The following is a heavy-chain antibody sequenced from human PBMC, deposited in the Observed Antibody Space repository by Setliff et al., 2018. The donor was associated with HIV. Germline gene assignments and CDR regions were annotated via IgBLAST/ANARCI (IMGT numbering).Heavy chain of an antibody. D-gene: IGHD2-15*01. Sequence: ASVKVSCKASGYTFSSYDINWVRQATGQGLEWMGWMNPNSGNTGYAQKFQGRVTMTRDTSISTAYMELNNLKFGGTAVYYCARARRDSYSLPYYFDYWGQGTLVTVSS. V-gene: IGHV1-8*02. J-gene: IGHJ4*02. CDR2: MNPNSGNT. CDR3: ARARRDSYSLPYYFDY. CDR1: GYTFSSYD.